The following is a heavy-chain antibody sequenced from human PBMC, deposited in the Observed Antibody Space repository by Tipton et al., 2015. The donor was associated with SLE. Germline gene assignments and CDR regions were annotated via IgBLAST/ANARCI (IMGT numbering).Heavy chain of an antibody. CDR2: IYYSGST. V-gene: IGHV4-39*01. Sequence: TLSLTCIVSGGSISSSSYYWGWIRQPPGKGLEWIGSIYYSGSTYYNPSLKSRVTISLDTSKNQFSLKLSSGTAADTAVYYCARRGVGATYWYFDLWGRGTLVTVSS. D-gene: IGHD1-26*01. CDR3: ARRGVGATYWYFDL. CDR1: GGSISSSSYY. J-gene: IGHJ2*01.